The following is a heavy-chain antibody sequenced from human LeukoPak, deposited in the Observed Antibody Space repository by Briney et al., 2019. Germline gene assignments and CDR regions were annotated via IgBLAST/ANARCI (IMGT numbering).Heavy chain of an antibody. J-gene: IGHJ4*02. V-gene: IGHV3-30*04. D-gene: IGHD3-22*01. CDR1: GFTSSSYA. CDR3: ARDFLYYYDSSGNFDY. CDR2: ISYDGSNK. Sequence: GGSLRLSCAASGFTSSSYAMHWVRQAPGKGLEWVAVISYDGSNKYYADSVKGRFTISRDNSKNTLYLQMNSLRAEDTAVYYCARDFLYYYDSSGNFDYWGQGTLVTVSS.